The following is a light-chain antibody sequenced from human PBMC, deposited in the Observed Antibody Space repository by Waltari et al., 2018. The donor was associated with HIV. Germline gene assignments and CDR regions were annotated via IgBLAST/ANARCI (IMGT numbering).Light chain of an antibody. CDR3: QQYLSAPFT. Sequence: DIVMTQSPASLAVSLGERATINCKSSQSVLYSSNNENYLAWYQQKPGQPPRLLIYWASTRESGVPDRFSGSGSGTDFTLTISSLQAEDVAIYYCQQYLSAPFTFGQGSKLEIK. CDR1: QSVLYSSNNENY. V-gene: IGKV4-1*01. J-gene: IGKJ2*01. CDR2: WAS.